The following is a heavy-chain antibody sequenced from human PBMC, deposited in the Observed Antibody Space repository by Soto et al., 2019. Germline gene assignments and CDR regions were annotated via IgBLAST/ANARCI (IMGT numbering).Heavy chain of an antibody. CDR1: GYTFSNFV. Sequence: QVQVVQSGAEEKKPGASVKASCKASGYTFSNFVIHWVRQAPGQGLERMGWINAGNGNTQYSQKFQGRVTITRDTSASTAYMELNSLRSEDTAVYYWTREDYWGRGTLVTVSS. V-gene: IGHV1-3*05. CDR2: INAGNGNT. CDR3: TREDY. J-gene: IGHJ4*02.